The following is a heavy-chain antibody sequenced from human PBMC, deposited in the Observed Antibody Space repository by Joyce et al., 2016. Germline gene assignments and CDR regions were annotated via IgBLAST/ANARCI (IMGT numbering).Heavy chain of an antibody. V-gene: IGHV4-31*03. Sequence: QLQESGPGLVKPSQTLSLTCTVSGGSISNDNYLWSWIRQHPGKGREWIGYIHYSGSAYYHPSLKSRVTISVDTSKKQFSLRVSSVTAADTAVYYCAREVITTGDADAFDVWGQGTMVTVSS. D-gene: IGHD3-22*01. CDR2: IHYSGSA. CDR3: AREVITTGDADAFDV. CDR1: GGSISNDNYL. J-gene: IGHJ3*01.